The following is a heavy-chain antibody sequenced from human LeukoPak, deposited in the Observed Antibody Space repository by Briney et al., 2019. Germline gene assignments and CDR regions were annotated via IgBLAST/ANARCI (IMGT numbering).Heavy chain of an antibody. V-gene: IGHV3-21*01. CDR3: ATSSGSYYYFDY. CDR2: ISSSSSYI. Sequence: GALRLSCAASGFTFSSYNMNWVRQAPGKGLEWVSSISSSSSYIYYTDSVKGRFTISRDNAKNSLYLQMNSLRADDTAIYYCATSSGSYYYFDYWGQGTLVTVSS. J-gene: IGHJ4*02. D-gene: IGHD1-26*01. CDR1: GFTFSSYN.